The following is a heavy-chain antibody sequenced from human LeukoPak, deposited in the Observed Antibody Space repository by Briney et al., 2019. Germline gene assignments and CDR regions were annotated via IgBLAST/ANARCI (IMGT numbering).Heavy chain of an antibody. Sequence: PGGSLRLSCAASGFTFSSYAMSWVRQAPGKGPEWVSAISGSGGSTYYADSVKGRFTISRDNSKNTLYLQMNSLRAEDTAVYYCAKDGEYCSSTSCYWDYWGQGTLVTVS. J-gene: IGHJ4*02. CDR1: GFTFSSYA. D-gene: IGHD2-2*01. V-gene: IGHV3-23*01. CDR2: ISGSGGST. CDR3: AKDGEYCSSTSCYWDY.